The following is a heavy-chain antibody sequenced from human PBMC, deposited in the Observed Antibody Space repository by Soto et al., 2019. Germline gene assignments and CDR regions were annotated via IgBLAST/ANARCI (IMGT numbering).Heavy chain of an antibody. CDR2: IYYSGST. CDR3: ARLPGEYCSSTSCYEAPDYYYYMDV. CDR1: GGSISSSSYY. V-gene: IGHV4-39*01. J-gene: IGHJ6*03. Sequence: SETLSLTCTVSGGSISSSSYYWGWIRQPPGKGLEWIGSIYYSGSTYYNTSLKSRVTISVDTSKNQFSLKLSSVTAADTAVYYCARLPGEYCSSTSCYEAPDYYYYMDVWGKGTTVTVSS. D-gene: IGHD2-2*01.